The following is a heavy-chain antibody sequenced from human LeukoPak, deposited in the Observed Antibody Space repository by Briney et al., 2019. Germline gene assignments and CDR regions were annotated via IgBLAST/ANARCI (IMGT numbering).Heavy chain of an antibody. D-gene: IGHD3-3*01. CDR2: IHYSGST. CDR3: ARLFWSDSHSFDY. Sequence: PSETLSLTCIVSGGSTSSYYWSWIRQPPGQGLERIGYIHYSGSTNYNPSLKSRVTISLDTSKNQFSLKLSSVTAADTAVYYCARLFWSDSHSFDYWGQGTLVTVSS. V-gene: IGHV4-59*01. J-gene: IGHJ4*02. CDR1: GGSTSSYY.